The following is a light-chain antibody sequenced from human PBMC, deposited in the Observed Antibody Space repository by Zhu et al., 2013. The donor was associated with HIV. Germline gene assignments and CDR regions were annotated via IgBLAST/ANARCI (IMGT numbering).Light chain of an antibody. CDR2: GTT. CDR3: APWDDSLNGPV. Sequence: HSVLTQPPSVSGAPGQRVTISCTGNTSNIGAGYGVHWYQQLPGTPPKLLIYGTTNRPSGVPDRFSGSKSGTSASLAISGLQSEDEADYYCAPWDDSLNGPVFGGGTKLTVL. V-gene: IGLV1-40*01. J-gene: IGLJ2*01. CDR1: TSNIGAGYG.